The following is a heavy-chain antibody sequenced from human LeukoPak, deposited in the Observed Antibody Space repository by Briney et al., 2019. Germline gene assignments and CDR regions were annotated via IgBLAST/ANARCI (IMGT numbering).Heavy chain of an antibody. Sequence: PSETLSLTCAVSGGSISSSNWWSWVRQPPGKGLEWIGDIYHGGSTNYNPSLKSRVTISVDKSKNQFSLKLSSVTAADTAVYYCASPQRGSNNWNYFWGQGTLVTVSS. CDR2: IYHGGST. D-gene: IGHD1-7*01. V-gene: IGHV4-4*02. J-gene: IGHJ4*02. CDR3: ASPQRGSNNWNYF. CDR1: GGSISSSNW.